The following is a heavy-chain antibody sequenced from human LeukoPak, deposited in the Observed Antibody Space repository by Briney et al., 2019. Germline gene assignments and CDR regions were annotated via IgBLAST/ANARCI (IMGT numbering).Heavy chain of an antibody. CDR3: ARPSIAVAALRAYYFDY. CDR2: ISGSGGST. V-gene: IGHV3-23*01. CDR1: GGSISSYY. D-gene: IGHD6-19*01. Sequence: ETLSLTCTVSGGSISSYYWSWVRQAPGKGLEWVSAISGSGGSTYYADSVKGRFTISRDNSKNTLYLQMNSLRAEDTAVYYCARPSIAVAALRAYYFDYWGQGTLVTVSS. J-gene: IGHJ4*02.